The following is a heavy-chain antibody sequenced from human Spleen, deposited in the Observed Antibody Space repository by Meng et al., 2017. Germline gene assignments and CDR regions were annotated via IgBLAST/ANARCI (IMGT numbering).Heavy chain of an antibody. CDR2: INPNSGGT. CDR1: GYTFTGYY. CDR3: AKALGWGSSPDY. J-gene: IGHJ4*02. D-gene: IGHD2-21*01. Sequence: QVQLVQSGAEVKKPGASVKVSCKASGYTFTGYYMHWVRQAPGQGLEWMGWINPNSGGTNFAQKFQGRVIMTRDTSISTAYMELSSLGFDDTAVYYCAKALGWGSSPDYWGQGILVTVSS. V-gene: IGHV1-2*02.